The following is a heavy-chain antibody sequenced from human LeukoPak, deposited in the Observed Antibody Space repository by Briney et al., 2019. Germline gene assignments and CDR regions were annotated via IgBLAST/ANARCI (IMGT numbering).Heavy chain of an antibody. CDR3: AREKRLVPKETNFDY. V-gene: IGHV3-21*01. J-gene: IGHJ4*02. Sequence: GGSLRLSCAASGFIFSSYAMSWVRQAPGEGLEWVSSIISRSSYIYYADSVKGRFTISRDNAKNSLYLQMNSPRAEDTAVYYCAREKRLVPKETNFDYWGQGTLVTVSS. CDR1: GFIFSSYA. CDR2: IISRSSYI. D-gene: IGHD6-13*01.